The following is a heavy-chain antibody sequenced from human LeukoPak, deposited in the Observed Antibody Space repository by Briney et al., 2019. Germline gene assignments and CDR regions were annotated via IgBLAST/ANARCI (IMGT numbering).Heavy chain of an antibody. CDR2: ISSNGGST. Sequence: GSLRLTCAASGFTFSSYAMHWVRQAPGKGLEYVSAISSNGGSTYYANSVKGRFTISRDNSKNTLYLQMGSLRAEDMAVYYCARGVITFGGVIAYGMDVWGQGTTVTVSS. V-gene: IGHV3-64*01. D-gene: IGHD3-16*02. CDR1: GFTFSSYA. CDR3: ARGVITFGGVIAYGMDV. J-gene: IGHJ6*02.